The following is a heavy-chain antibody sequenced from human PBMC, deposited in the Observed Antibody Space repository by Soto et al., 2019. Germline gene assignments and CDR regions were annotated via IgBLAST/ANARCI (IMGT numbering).Heavy chain of an antibody. CDR2: LVVGSGNT. Sequence: SVKVSCKTSGFMFTSSAVQWVRQARGQRLEWMGWLVVGSGNTHYAQHFQERVTLTRDMSTGTAYMELSSLRSEDTAVYYCAAVPVLRFLKWLPAYFDYWGQGTLVTVSS. CDR3: AAVPVLRFLKWLPAYFDY. J-gene: IGHJ4*02. D-gene: IGHD3-3*01. CDR1: GFMFTSSA. V-gene: IGHV1-58*01.